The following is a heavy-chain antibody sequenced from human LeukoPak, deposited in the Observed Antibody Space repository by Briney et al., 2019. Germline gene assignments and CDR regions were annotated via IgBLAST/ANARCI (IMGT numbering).Heavy chain of an antibody. D-gene: IGHD5-18*01. J-gene: IGHJ2*01. Sequence: SQTLSLTCAISGDSVSGNSATWNWIRQSPSRGLEWLGRTYYRSKWYNDYAVPVKSRITINPDTSKNQFSLQLNSVTPEDTAVYYCTRAGSYGYYWYFDLWGRGTLVTVSS. V-gene: IGHV6-1*01. CDR1: GDSVSGNSAT. CDR3: TRAGSYGYYWYFDL. CDR2: TYYRSKWYN.